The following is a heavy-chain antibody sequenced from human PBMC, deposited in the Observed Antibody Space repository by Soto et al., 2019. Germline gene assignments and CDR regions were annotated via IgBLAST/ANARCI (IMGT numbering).Heavy chain of an antibody. J-gene: IGHJ3*02. V-gene: IGHV1-3*01. Sequence: ASVKVSCKASGYTFTSYAMHWVRQAPGQRLEWMGWINAGNGNTKYSQKFRGRVTITRDTSASTAYMELSSLRSEDTAVYYCASDGYCSSTSCYADAFDIWGQGTMVTVSS. CDR3: ASDGYCSSTSCYADAFDI. D-gene: IGHD2-2*03. CDR2: INAGNGNT. CDR1: GYTFTSYA.